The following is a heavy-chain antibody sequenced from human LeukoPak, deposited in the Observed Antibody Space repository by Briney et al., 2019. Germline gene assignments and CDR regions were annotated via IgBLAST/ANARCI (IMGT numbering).Heavy chain of an antibody. V-gene: IGHV1-24*01. CDR1: GYTLTELS. CDR2: FDPEYGEI. Sequence: ASVKVSCKVSGYTLTELSTHWVRQAPGKGLEWMGGFDPEYGEIVYAQNFQGRVTMTEDTSTDTAYMELSSLRSEDTAIYYCATANRLTRDSSGYYPDSWGQGTLVTVS. D-gene: IGHD3-22*01. J-gene: IGHJ4*02. CDR3: ATANRLTRDSSGYYPDS.